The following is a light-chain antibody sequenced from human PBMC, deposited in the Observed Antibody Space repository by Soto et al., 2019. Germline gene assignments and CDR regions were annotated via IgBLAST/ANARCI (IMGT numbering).Light chain of an antibody. CDR1: RRVSSSY. CDR2: GAA. J-gene: IGKJ5*01. Sequence: EIVLTQSPGTLSLSPGEGATLSCRASRRVSSSYLACYQQKPGQAPRLLIYGAASRATAITDSLSGSGWWADFFPLISRLEPEDFAVYYCQQYGSSPPITFGQGTRLEIK. CDR3: QQYGSSPPIT. V-gene: IGKV3-20*01.